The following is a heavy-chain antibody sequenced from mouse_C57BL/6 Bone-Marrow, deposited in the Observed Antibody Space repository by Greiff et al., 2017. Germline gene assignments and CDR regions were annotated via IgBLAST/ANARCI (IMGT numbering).Heavy chain of an antibody. CDR2: IDPENGDT. J-gene: IGHJ3*01. V-gene: IGHV14-4*01. Sequence: EVQLQQSGAELVRPGASVKLSCTASGFNIKDDYMHWVKQRPEQGLEWIGWIDPENGDTEYASKFQGKATITADTSANTAYLQRSSLTSEDTAVYYCTTGHYYGSSLWFAYWGQGTLVTVSA. CDR1: GFNIKDDY. D-gene: IGHD1-1*01. CDR3: TTGHYYGSSLWFAY.